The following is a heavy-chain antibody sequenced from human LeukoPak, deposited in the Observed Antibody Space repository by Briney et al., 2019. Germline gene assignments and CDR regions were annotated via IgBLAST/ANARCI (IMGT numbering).Heavy chain of an antibody. CDR2: IYDGGSR. Sequence: GGSLCLSCAASGFTVSSNYMSWVRQAPEKGLEWVTVIYDGGSRYYADPVKGRFTISRDDSKNTVYLQMNSLRDVDTAVYYCARRLGYCGSTGCFANAMDIWGKGTTVTVSS. CDR3: ARRLGYCGSTGCFANAMDI. CDR1: GFTVSSNY. D-gene: IGHD2-2*01. V-gene: IGHV3-53*01. J-gene: IGHJ6*04.